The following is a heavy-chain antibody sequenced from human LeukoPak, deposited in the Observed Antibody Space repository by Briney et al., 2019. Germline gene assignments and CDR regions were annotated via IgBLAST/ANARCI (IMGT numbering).Heavy chain of an antibody. J-gene: IGHJ4*02. V-gene: IGHV3-48*04. CDR3: ARDAGYSTNWPIDY. D-gene: IGHD2-2*01. Sequence: GGSLRLSCEASGFIFSSYSMNWVRQAPGEGLEWVSYISGSTTTIYYSDSVKGRFTISRDNVKNSLYLQMNTLRAEDTAMYYCARDAGYSTNWPIDYWGQGILVTVSS. CDR1: GFIFSSYS. CDR2: ISGSTTTI.